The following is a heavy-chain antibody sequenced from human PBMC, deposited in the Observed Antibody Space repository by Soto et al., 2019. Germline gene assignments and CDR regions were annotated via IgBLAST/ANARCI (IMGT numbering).Heavy chain of an antibody. V-gene: IGHV4-39*07. CDR1: GGSISSSSYY. J-gene: IGHJ5*02. Sequence: SETLSLTCTVSGGSISSSSYYWGWIRQPPGKGLEWIGSIYYSGSTYYNPSLKSRVTISVDTSKNQFSLKLSSVTAADTAVYYCAIVPSGLVTPPWFDPWGQGTRVTVSS. CDR2: IYYSGST. CDR3: AIVPSGLVTPPWFDP. D-gene: IGHD3-9*01.